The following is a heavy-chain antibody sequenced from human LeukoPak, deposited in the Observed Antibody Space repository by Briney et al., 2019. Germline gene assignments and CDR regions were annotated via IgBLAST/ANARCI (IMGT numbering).Heavy chain of an antibody. D-gene: IGHD1-26*01. CDR2: IEQDGSDI. CDR1: GFTFSDYW. Sequence: PGGSLRLSCAASGFTFSDYWMTWFRQAPGKGPERVASIEQDGSDIQYVDFVKGRFTISRDNGRNSVYLQMNSLRVEDTAVYYCARVTAWGYFDYRGQGTLVSVSS. CDR3: ARVTAWGYFDY. J-gene: IGHJ4*02. V-gene: IGHV3-7*01.